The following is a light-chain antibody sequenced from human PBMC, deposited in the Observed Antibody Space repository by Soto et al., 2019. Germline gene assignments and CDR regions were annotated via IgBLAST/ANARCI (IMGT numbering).Light chain of an antibody. CDR2: KAS. CDR3: QHYNNYPWT. CDR1: QSISSW. V-gene: IGKV1-5*03. J-gene: IGKJ1*01. Sequence: DIQMTQSPSTLSASVGDRVTITCRASQSISSWLAWYQHKPGKAPKLLIYKASSLETGVPSRFSGSGSGTEFTLTISSLQPDDFATYYCQHYNNYPWTFGQGTKVDIK.